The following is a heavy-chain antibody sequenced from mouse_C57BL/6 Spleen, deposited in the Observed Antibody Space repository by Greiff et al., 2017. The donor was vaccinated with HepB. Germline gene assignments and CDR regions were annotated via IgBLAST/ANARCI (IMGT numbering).Heavy chain of an antibody. V-gene: IGHV1-18*01. Sequence: VQLQQSGPELVKPGASVKIPCKASGYTFTDYNMDWVKQSHGKSLEWIGDINPNNGGTIYNQKFKGKATLTVDKSSSTAYIELRSLTSEDTAVYYCARSGGFITTVVARSSFDYWGQGTTLTVSS. CDR2: INPNNGGT. J-gene: IGHJ2*01. D-gene: IGHD1-1*01. CDR3: ARSGGFITTVVARSSFDY. CDR1: GYTFTDYN.